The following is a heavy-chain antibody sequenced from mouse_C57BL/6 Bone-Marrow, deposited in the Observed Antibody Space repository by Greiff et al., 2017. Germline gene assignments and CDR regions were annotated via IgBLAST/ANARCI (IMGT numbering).Heavy chain of an antibody. D-gene: IGHD1-1*01. J-gene: IGHJ2*01. CDR3: TRRDHYYGSYFDY. CDR1: GYTFTSYW. V-gene: IGHV1-5*01. Sequence: VQLKESGTVLARPGASVKMSCKTSGYTFTSYWMHWVKQRPGQGLEWIGDIYPGNSDTSYNQKFKGKAKLTAVPSASTAYMELSSLTNEDSAVYYCTRRDHYYGSYFDYWGQGTTLTVSA. CDR2: IYPGNSDT.